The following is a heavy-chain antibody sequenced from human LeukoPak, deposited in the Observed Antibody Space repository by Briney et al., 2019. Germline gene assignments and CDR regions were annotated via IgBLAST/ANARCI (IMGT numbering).Heavy chain of an antibody. V-gene: IGHV4-34*01. D-gene: IGHD3-3*01. CDR2: INHSGNT. Sequence: SETLSLTCAVYGGSFSGYYWSWIRQPPGKGLEWIGEINHSGNTNYNPFLKSRVTISVDTSKNQFSLSLDSVTAADTAVYYCARGLASGYPPIPFDYWGQGTLVTVSS. J-gene: IGHJ4*02. CDR1: GGSFSGYY. CDR3: ARGLASGYPPIPFDY.